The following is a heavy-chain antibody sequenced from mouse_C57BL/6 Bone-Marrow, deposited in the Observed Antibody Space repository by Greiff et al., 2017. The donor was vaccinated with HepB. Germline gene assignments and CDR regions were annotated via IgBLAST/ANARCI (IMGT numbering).Heavy chain of an antibody. D-gene: IGHD2-2*01. V-gene: IGHV1-26*01. Sequence: VQLQQSGPELVKPGASVKISCKASGYTFTDYYMNWVKQSHGKSLEWIGDINPNNGGTSYNQKFKGKATLTVDKSSSTAYMELRSLTSEDSAVYYCARPPYGYERVYWGQGTTLTVSS. CDR3: ARPPYGYERVY. CDR1: GYTFTDYY. J-gene: IGHJ2*01. CDR2: INPNNGGT.